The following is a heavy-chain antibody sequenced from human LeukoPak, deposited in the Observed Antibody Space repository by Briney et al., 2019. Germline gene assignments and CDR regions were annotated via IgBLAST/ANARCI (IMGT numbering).Heavy chain of an antibody. CDR1: GFTFDDYA. CDR3: AKGSNYDSSGYNDY. V-gene: IGHV3-43D*03. D-gene: IGHD3-22*01. Sequence: GSLRLSCAASGFTFDDYAMHWVRQAPGKGLEWVSLISWDGGSTYYADSVKGRFTISRDNSKNSLYLQMNSLRAEDTALYYCAKGSNYDSSGYNDYWGQGTLVTVSS. CDR2: ISWDGGST. J-gene: IGHJ4*02.